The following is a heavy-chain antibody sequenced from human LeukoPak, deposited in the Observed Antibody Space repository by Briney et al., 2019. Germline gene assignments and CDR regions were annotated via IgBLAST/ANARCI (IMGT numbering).Heavy chain of an antibody. Sequence: ASVKVSCKASGYSFSSNDINWVRQATGQGLEWMGWTNPNSGNTGHAQKFQGRVTMTKNTSISTAYMELSSLRSEDTAVYYCARDQSRGYGFDYWGQGTLVTVSS. CDR2: TNPNSGNT. J-gene: IGHJ4*02. CDR3: ARDQSRGYGFDY. CDR1: GYSFSSND. D-gene: IGHD5-12*01. V-gene: IGHV1-8*01.